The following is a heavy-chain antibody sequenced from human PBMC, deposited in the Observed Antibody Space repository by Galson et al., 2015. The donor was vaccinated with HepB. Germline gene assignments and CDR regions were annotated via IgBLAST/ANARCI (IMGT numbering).Heavy chain of an antibody. CDR1: GFTFSSYS. J-gene: IGHJ6*02. CDR2: ISSSSSTI. CDR3: AGPGPYCSGGSCYSGYYYYGMDV. V-gene: IGHV3-48*02. Sequence: SLRLSCAASGFTFSSYSMNWVRQAPGKGLEWVSYISSSSSTIYYADSVKGRFTISRDNAKNSLYQQMNSLRDEDTAVYYCAGPGPYCSGGSCYSGYYYYGMDVWGQGTTVTVSS. D-gene: IGHD2-15*01.